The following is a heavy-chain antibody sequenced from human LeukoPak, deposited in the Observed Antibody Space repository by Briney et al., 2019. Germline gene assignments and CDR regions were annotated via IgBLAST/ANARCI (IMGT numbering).Heavy chain of an antibody. CDR1: GFTFSSYW. CDR3: AREDRSGWYGSFDY. Sequence: PGVSLRLSCAASGFTFSSYWMHWVRQAPGKGLVWVSRINSDGSSTSYADSVKGRFTISRDNAKNTLYLQMNSLRAEDTAVYYCAREDRSGWYGSFDYWGQGTLVTVSS. V-gene: IGHV3-74*01. CDR2: INSDGSST. J-gene: IGHJ4*02. D-gene: IGHD6-19*01.